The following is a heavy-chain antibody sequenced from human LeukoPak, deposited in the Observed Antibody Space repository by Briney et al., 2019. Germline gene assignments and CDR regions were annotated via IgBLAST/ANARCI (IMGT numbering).Heavy chain of an antibody. V-gene: IGHV4-59*01. D-gene: IGHD4-17*01. CDR1: GGSLNLFY. CDR3: ARDFARNSGDYGNDGFDV. CDR2: ISYTGTT. Sequence: SETLSLTCTVSGGSLNLFYWSWIRQPPQKGLEWTGYISYTGTTYYNPSLKTRVTISLDTSKNHFSLNLGSATAADTAVYYCARDFARNSGDYGNDGFDVWGLGTMVTVSS. J-gene: IGHJ3*01.